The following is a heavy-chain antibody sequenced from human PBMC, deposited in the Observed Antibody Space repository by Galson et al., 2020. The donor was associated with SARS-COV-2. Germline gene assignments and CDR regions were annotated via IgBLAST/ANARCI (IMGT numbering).Heavy chain of an antibody. D-gene: IGHD3-3*02. V-gene: IGHV3-64*04. Sequence: GGSLRLSCSASGFMFSDFAMHWVRQAPGKGLEYVSAISANGATSFYADSVNGRFTMSRDNSKNTFYLRMTGLRVDDTAVYYCLSFSITRQNYWGQGTLVAVSS. CDR3: LSFSITRQNY. J-gene: IGHJ4*02. CDR1: GFMFSDFA. CDR2: ISANGATS.